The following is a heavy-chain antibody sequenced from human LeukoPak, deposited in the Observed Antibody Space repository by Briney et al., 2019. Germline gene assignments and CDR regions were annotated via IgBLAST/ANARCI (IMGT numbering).Heavy chain of an antibody. CDR1: GGSISSSSYY. Sequence: KPSETLSLTCTVSGGSISSSSYYWGWIRQPPGKGLEWIGSIYYSGSTYYNPSLKSRVTISVDTSKNQFSLKLSSVAAADTAEYYCARHYAVVGASVAFDIWGQGTMVTVSS. CDR2: IYYSGST. J-gene: IGHJ3*02. V-gene: IGHV4-39*01. D-gene: IGHD1-26*01. CDR3: ARHYAVVGASVAFDI.